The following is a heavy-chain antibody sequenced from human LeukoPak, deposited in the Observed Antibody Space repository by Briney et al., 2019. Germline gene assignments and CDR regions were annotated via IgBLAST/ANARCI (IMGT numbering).Heavy chain of an antibody. CDR3: ARGIRYCSSTSCYSWFDP. Sequence: PSETLSLTCAVSGGSISSGGYSWGWIRQPPGKGLEWIGYIYHSGSTYYNPSLKSRVTISVDRSKNQFSLKLSSVTAADTAVYYCARGIRYCSSTSCYSWFDPWGQGTLVTVSS. J-gene: IGHJ5*02. CDR1: GGSISSGGYS. D-gene: IGHD2-2*01. V-gene: IGHV4-30-2*01. CDR2: IYHSGST.